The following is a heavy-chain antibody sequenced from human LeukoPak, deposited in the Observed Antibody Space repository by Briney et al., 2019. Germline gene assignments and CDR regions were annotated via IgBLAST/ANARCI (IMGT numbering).Heavy chain of an antibody. J-gene: IGHJ6*03. CDR3: ARLRAGGGSYYYYYMDV. V-gene: IGHV4-4*09. CDR1: GGSISSYY. CDR2: IYTSGST. D-gene: IGHD2-15*01. Sequence: SETLSLTCTVSGGSISSYYWSWIRQPPGKGLEWIGYIYTSGSTNYNPSLKSRVTISVDTSKNQFPLKLSSVTAADTAVYYCARLRAGGGSYYYYYMDVWGKGTTVTVSS.